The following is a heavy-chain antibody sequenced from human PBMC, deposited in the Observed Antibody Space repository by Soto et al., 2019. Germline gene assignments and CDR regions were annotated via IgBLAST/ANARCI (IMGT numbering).Heavy chain of an antibody. D-gene: IGHD3-22*01. V-gene: IGHV3-30-3*01. Sequence: QVQLVESGGGVVQPGRSLRVSCSASGFIFSAYAMHWVRQAPGKGLEWVAVISYDGSNTYYADSVKGRFTISRDNSKNTVYLHMNSLRAEDTAMYYWARERRYGGYPFPKVGLSHWGQGTLVTVSS. J-gene: IGHJ4*02. CDR3: ARERRYGGYPFPKVGLSH. CDR1: GFIFSAYA. CDR2: ISYDGSNT.